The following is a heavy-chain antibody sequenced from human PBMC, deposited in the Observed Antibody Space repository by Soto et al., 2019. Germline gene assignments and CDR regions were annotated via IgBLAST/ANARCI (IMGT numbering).Heavy chain of an antibody. CDR2: ISAYSGST. J-gene: IGHJ4*02. CDR1: GYTFTTYG. D-gene: IGHD6-13*01. CDR3: ARDFTKSSSWPYYFDY. V-gene: IGHV1-18*01. Sequence: ASVKVSCKASGYTFTTYGISWVRQAPGQGLEWMGWISAYSGSTKFAQKLQGRVTITTDTSTTTAYMELRSLTSDDTAVYYCARDFTKSSSWPYYFDYWGQGTLVTVSS.